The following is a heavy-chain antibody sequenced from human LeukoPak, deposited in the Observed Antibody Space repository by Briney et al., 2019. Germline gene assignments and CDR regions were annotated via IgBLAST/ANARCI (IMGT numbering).Heavy chain of an antibody. J-gene: IGHJ3*02. D-gene: IGHD2-15*01. Sequence: PSETLSLTCTVSRGSVTSYYWSWIRQPPGKGLGWIGDVYFSGDTKCNPSLQSRVTISLDTSQNQFSLRLRSVTAADTAVYYCARDPSHHSGTFDIWGQGTMVTVSS. CDR1: RGSVTSYY. CDR3: ARDPSHHSGTFDI. V-gene: IGHV4-59*02. CDR2: VYFSGDT.